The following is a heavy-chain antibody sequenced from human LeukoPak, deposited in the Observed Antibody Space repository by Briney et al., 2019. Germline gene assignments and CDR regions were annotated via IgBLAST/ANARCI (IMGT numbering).Heavy chain of an antibody. V-gene: IGHV3-9*01. CDR1: GFTFDDYA. J-gene: IGHJ4*02. CDR3: AKDAHGRITMIVDY. CDR2: ISWNSGSI. D-gene: IGHD3-22*01. Sequence: SRSLRLSCAASGFTFDDYAMHWVRQAPGKGLEWVSGISWNSGSIGYADSVKGRFTISRDNAKNSLYLQMNSLRAEDTALYYCAKDAHGRITMIVDYWGQGTLVTVSS.